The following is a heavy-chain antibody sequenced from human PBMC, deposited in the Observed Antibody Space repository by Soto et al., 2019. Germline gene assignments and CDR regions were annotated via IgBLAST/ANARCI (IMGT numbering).Heavy chain of an antibody. D-gene: IGHD2-8*02. Sequence: QVQLVQSGAEVKKPGSSVKVSCKTSGGTFRTSAISWVRQAPGQGLEWMGGSMPVFPTPDYAQKFQGRVTITAYASTSTACMELSRLRSEDTAVYYCAGDTDRQQLGVNYYYSMDVWGQGTTVTVSS. CDR3: AGDTDRQQLGVNYYYSMDV. CDR2: SMPVFPTP. V-gene: IGHV1-69*12. J-gene: IGHJ6*01. CDR1: GGTFRTSA.